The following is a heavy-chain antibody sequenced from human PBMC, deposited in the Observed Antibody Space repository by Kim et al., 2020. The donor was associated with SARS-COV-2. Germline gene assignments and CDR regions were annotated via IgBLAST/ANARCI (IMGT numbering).Heavy chain of an antibody. V-gene: IGHV1-8*01. Sequence: YAQKFQGRVTMTRNTSISTAYMELSSLRSEDTAVYYCARGEYYDSSGYYLWGQGTTVTVSS. CDR3: ARGEYYDSSGYYL. D-gene: IGHD3-22*01. J-gene: IGHJ6*02.